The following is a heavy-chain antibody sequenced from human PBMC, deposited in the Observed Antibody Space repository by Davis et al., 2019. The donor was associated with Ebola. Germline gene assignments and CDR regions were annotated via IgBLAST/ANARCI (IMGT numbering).Heavy chain of an antibody. CDR3: ARLYTGTSFGFEGFDS. J-gene: IGHJ4*02. Sequence: ASVKVSCKASGYSFISYGISWVRQAPGQGLEWMGWINNYNGETNYAQKFQGRVTTTTDTSTSTAYMELRSLKSDDTAVYYCARLYTGTSFGFEGFDSWGQGTLVTVSS. V-gene: IGHV1-18*04. D-gene: IGHD3-10*01. CDR1: GYSFISYG. CDR2: INNYNGET.